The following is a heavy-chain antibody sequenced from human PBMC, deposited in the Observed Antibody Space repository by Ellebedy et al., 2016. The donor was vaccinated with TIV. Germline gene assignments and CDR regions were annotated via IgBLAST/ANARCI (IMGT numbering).Heavy chain of an antibody. J-gene: IGHJ2*01. D-gene: IGHD4-17*01. V-gene: IGHV3-48*01. CDR2: ISMNSDTI. CDR3: ARDPSVTRPLWYFDL. Sequence: GESLKISCAASGFTFSTYSMNWVRQAPGKGLEWVSYISMNSDTIYYADSVQGRFTISRDNAKNSLYLQMNSLRAEDTAVYYCARDPSVTRPLWYFDLWGRGTLVTVSS. CDR1: GFTFSTYS.